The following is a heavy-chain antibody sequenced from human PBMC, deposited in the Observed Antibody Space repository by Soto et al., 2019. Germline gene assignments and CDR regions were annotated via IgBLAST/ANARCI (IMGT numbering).Heavy chain of an antibody. CDR2: ISSSSSYI. D-gene: IGHD3-3*01. J-gene: IGHJ4*02. Sequence: EVQLVESGGGLVKPGGSLRLSCAASGFTFSSYSMNWVRQAPGKGLEWVSSISSSSSYIYYADSVKGRFTISRDNAKNSLYLQMNSLRAEDTAVYYCARFYDFWSGYYPYYFDYWGQGTLVTVSS. CDR3: ARFYDFWSGYYPYYFDY. V-gene: IGHV3-21*01. CDR1: GFTFSSYS.